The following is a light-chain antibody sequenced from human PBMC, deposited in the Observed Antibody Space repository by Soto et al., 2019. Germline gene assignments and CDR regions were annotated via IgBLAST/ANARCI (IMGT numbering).Light chain of an antibody. CDR2: AAS. V-gene: IGKV1-17*01. J-gene: IGKJ1*01. CDR1: QGIRTD. CDR3: RQHNTSLT. Sequence: DIQMTQSPSSLSASVGDRVTITCRASQGIRTDLSWYQHKAGEVPKRLIYAASNLQSGVPSRFSGSGSGTEFTLTINSPQPQDFATYYCRQHNTSLTFGQGTKVEI.